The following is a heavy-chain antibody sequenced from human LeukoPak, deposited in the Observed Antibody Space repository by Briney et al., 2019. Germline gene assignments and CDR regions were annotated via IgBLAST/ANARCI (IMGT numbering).Heavy chain of an antibody. CDR2: IKQDGSEK. J-gene: IGHJ5*02. Sequence: GGSLRLSCAASGFTFSSYAMSWVRQAPGKGLEWVANIKQDGSEKYYVDSVKGRFTISRDNAKNSLYLQMNSLRAEDTAVYYCARERPYHYDFWSGYYTGWFDPWGQGTLVTVSS. V-gene: IGHV3-7*01. CDR3: ARERPYHYDFWSGYYTGWFDP. CDR1: GFTFSSYA. D-gene: IGHD3-3*01.